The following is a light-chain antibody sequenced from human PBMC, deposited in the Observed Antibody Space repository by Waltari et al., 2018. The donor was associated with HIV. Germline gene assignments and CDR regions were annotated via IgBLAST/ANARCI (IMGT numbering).Light chain of an antibody. V-gene: IGKV3-20*01. CDR3: QQYGRSRWT. J-gene: IGKJ1*01. Sequence: EILLTQSPGTLSLSPGERATLPCRPSQSVSSSSLAWNQQKHGQAPRLLIYGASSRDNGSPDRYSGSGSGTDYSLSISRLELEGIAVYCCQQYGRSRWTFGQGTKVEIK. CDR1: QSVSSSS. CDR2: GAS.